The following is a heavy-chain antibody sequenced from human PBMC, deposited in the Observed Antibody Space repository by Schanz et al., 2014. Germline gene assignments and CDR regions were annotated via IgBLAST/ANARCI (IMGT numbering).Heavy chain of an antibody. CDR2: TYLGGNT. Sequence: EEQLVESGGGLVQPGRSLRLSCAASGFSISDHTMRWDRQAPGKGLEPVSVTYLGGNTDYADSVKGRFTISRDDSKNTLHLQMNSLRSEDTAIYFCARDQASTHWGQGTPVTVSS. CDR3: ARDQASTH. V-gene: IGHV3-66*01. CDR1: GFSISDHT. J-gene: IGHJ4*02.